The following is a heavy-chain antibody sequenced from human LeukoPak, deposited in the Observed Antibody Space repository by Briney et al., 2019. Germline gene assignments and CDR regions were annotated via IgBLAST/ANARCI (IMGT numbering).Heavy chain of an antibody. CDR2: INPSGGST. J-gene: IGHJ4*02. V-gene: IGHV1-46*01. CDR1: GYTFTSYY. CDR3: ARDRGRTYYYDSSGYWSDY. D-gene: IGHD3-22*01. Sequence: ASVKVSCKASGYTFTSYYMHWVRQAPGQGLEWMGIINPSGGSTSYAQKFQGRVTMTRDTSTSTVYMELSSLRSEDTAVYYCARDRGRTYYYDSSGYWSDYWGQGTLVTVSS.